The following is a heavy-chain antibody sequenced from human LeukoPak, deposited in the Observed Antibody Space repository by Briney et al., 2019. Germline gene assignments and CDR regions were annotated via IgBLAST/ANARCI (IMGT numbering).Heavy chain of an antibody. D-gene: IGHD2-15*01. V-gene: IGHV1-2*02. CDR2: FKHIRGGT. CDR1: GYTSTVYY. J-gene: IGHJ4*02. CDR3: AKVMFVVAELDPFDY. Sequence: ASVKVSCEASGYTSTVYYMHWGRQAPGQGLEWIGWFKHIRGGTNYGEKLQGRVTMTGVTSISIDYMELSRLRSHDTALHYCAKVMFVVAELDPFDYWGQGTLLSVSS.